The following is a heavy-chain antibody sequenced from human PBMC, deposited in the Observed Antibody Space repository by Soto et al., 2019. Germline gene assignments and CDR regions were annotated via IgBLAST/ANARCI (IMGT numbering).Heavy chain of an antibody. J-gene: IGHJ6*03. V-gene: IGHV3-30*18. Sequence: QVQVVESGGGVVQPGKSLRLSCAASGFNFGNFAMHWVRQTPGGGLEWVAVISENGKTKYYGDSVKGRLTISRDNSRNTVDEQMNSLSREDTAIYFCAKGRSGYYPLNFNFYMDAWGKGTTVAVSS. CDR1: GFNFGNFA. CDR2: ISENGKTK. CDR3: AKGRSGYYPLNFNFYMDA. D-gene: IGHD3-3*01.